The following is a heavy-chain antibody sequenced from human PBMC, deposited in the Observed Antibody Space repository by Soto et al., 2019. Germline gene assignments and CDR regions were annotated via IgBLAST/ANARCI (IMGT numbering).Heavy chain of an antibody. CDR3: ANRAAVADVY. J-gene: IGHJ4*02. V-gene: IGHV3-23*01. CDR1: GFTFSSYA. D-gene: IGHD6-19*01. Sequence: EVQLLESGGGLVQPGWSLRLSCAASGFTFSSYAMSWVRQAPGKGLEWVSAIRGSGGSTYYADSGKGRFTISRDNSKNTLYLQMNSLRAEDTAVYYCANRAAVADVYWGQGTLVTVSS. CDR2: IRGSGGST.